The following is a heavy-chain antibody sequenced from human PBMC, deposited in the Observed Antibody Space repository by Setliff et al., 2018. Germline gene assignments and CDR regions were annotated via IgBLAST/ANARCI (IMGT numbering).Heavy chain of an antibody. J-gene: IGHJ4*02. D-gene: IGHD2-21*02. CDR2: IGHTGSI. Sequence: PSETLSLTCTVSGYSISSGYIWGWIRQPPGKGLEWVGNIGHTGSINYNPSLKSRLTISRDTSKNQVSLKLNSVTATDTAVYYCARDLGHGGDSDYWGQGIQVTVS. V-gene: IGHV4-38-2*02. CDR3: ARDLGHGGDSDY. CDR1: GYSISSGYI.